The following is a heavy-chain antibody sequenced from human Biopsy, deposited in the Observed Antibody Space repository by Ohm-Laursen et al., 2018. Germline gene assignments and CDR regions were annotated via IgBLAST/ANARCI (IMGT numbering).Heavy chain of an antibody. J-gene: IGHJ4*02. CDR1: ASSISSYY. D-gene: IGHD1-26*01. Sequence: TLSFTCTVSASSISSYYWTWLRQPAGQGLEWIGRIYTSGSTNYNSSLKRRVTTSADTSKNQFPLKLTSLTAAETAVYFCAAVDYSAYTAVDHWGQGTLITVSS. V-gene: IGHV4-4*07. CDR3: AAVDYSAYTAVDH. CDR2: IYTSGST.